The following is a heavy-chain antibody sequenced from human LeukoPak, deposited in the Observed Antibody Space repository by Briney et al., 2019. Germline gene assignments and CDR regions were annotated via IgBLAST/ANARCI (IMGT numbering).Heavy chain of an antibody. J-gene: IGHJ4*02. V-gene: IGHV3-30*04. CDR1: GFTFSSYA. CDR2: ISYDGSNK. D-gene: IGHD2-8*01. CDR3: ASGPNGSIQNAIDY. Sequence: AGGSLRLSCAASGFTFSSYAMHWVRQAPGKGLEWVAVISYDGSNKYYADSVKGRFTISRDNSKNTLYLQMNSLRAEDTAVYYCASGPNGSIQNAIDYWGQGTLVTVSS.